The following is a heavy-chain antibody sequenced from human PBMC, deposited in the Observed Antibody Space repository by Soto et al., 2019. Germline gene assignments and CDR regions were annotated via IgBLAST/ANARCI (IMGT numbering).Heavy chain of an antibody. CDR3: TGGMYSNYRNRGLDY. Sequence: SGGSLRLSCAASGFTFSNYAMHWVRQAPGKGLEWVAFISYDGSIEYYADSVKGRFTISRDNSKNTLYLQMNSLRAEDRAVYYCTGGMYSNYRNRGLDYWGQGTLVTVSS. CDR2: ISYDGSIE. V-gene: IGHV3-30-3*01. D-gene: IGHD4-4*01. CDR1: GFTFSNYA. J-gene: IGHJ4*02.